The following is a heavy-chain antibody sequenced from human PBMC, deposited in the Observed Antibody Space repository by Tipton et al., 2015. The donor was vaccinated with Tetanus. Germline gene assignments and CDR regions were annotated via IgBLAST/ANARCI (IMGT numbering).Heavy chain of an antibody. CDR2: VIYDGTS. CDR3: ARAGMVTDDRSKFDS. CDR1: GVSVRSYY. V-gene: IGHV4-34*12. D-gene: IGHD2-21*02. Sequence: TLSLTCTVSGVSVRSYYWSWIRQSPDKGLEWLGDVIYDGTSYYNPSLNSRVKISLDTSLNQVSLTLTSVTAADTAVYYCARAGMVTDDRSKFDSWGQGSLVSVSS. J-gene: IGHJ4*02.